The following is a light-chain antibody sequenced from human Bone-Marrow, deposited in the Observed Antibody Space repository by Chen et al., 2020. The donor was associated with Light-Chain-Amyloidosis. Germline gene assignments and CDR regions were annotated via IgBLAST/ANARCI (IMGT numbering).Light chain of an antibody. CDR3: QQYGTSPLT. CDR2: GSS. V-gene: IGKV3-20*01. CDR1: QTISSNY. J-gene: IGKJ4*01. Sequence: EIVLTQSPGTLSLSPGEGANLSCRASQTISSNYLTWYQQKFGQAPRLLIYGSSSRATGIPDRFTGSGSGTDFTLTINILEPEDFAMYYCQQYGTSPLTFGGGTKVGFK.